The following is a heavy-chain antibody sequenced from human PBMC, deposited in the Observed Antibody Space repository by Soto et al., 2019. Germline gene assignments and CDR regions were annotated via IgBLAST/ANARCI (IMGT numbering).Heavy chain of an antibody. CDR2: IRSKANSYAT. Sequence: WGSLRLSCAASGFTFSGSAMHWRRQASGKGLEWVGRIRSKANSYATAYAASVKGRFTISRDDSKNTAYLQMNSLKTEDTAVYYCTTYSSSWYLWGQGTLVTFSS. CDR3: TTYSSSWYL. D-gene: IGHD6-13*01. J-gene: IGHJ4*02. CDR1: GFTFSGSA. V-gene: IGHV3-73*01.